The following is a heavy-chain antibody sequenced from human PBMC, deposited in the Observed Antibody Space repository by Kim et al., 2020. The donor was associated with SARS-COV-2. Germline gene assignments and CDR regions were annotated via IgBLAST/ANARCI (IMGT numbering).Heavy chain of an antibody. CDR3: AKGDDFWSDRAGWFDP. Sequence: KFQGRVTMTRDTSTSTVYMELSSLRSEDTAVYYCAKGDDFWSDRAGWFDPWGQGTLVTVSS. J-gene: IGHJ5*02. D-gene: IGHD3-3*01. V-gene: IGHV1-46*01.